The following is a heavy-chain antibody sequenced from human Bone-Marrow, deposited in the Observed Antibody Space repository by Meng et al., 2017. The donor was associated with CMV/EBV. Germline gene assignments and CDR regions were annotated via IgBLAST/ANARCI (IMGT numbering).Heavy chain of an antibody. CDR3: ASTSLNWNYQNYYYYGMDV. CDR2: ISWNSGSI. D-gene: IGHD1-7*01. Sequence: SLKISCAASGFTFDDYAMHWVRQAPGKGLEWVSGISWNSGSIGYADSVKGRFTISRDNAKNSLYLQMNSLRAEDTAVYYWASTSLNWNYQNYYYYGMDVWGQGTTVTVSS. V-gene: IGHV3-9*01. CDR1: GFTFDDYA. J-gene: IGHJ6*02.